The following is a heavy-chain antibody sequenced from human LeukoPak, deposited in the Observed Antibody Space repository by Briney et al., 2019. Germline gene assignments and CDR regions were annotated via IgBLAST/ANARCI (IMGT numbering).Heavy chain of an antibody. Sequence: GGSLRLSCAASGFTFSNAWMSCVRQAPGKGLEWVGRIKSKTDGGTTDYAAPVKGRFTISRDDSKNTLYLQMNSLKTEDTAVYYCTTESEQQLVYYYYYMDVWGKGTTVTVSS. D-gene: IGHD6-13*01. V-gene: IGHV3-15*01. CDR3: TTESEQQLVYYYYYMDV. CDR1: GFTFSNAW. J-gene: IGHJ6*03. CDR2: IKSKTDGGTT.